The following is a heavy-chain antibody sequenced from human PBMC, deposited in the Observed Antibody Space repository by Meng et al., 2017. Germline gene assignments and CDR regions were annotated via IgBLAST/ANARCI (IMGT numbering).Heavy chain of an antibody. Sequence: GRLVESGGGLVKPGGSLRLSCAASGFTFSSYSMNWVRQAPGKGLEWVSSISSSSSYIYYADSVKGRFTISRDNAKNSLYLQMNSLRAEDTAVYYCAREDYGDSRPFDYWGQGTLVTVSS. D-gene: IGHD4-17*01. CDR2: ISSSSSYI. V-gene: IGHV3-21*01. J-gene: IGHJ4*02. CDR3: AREDYGDSRPFDY. CDR1: GFTFSSYS.